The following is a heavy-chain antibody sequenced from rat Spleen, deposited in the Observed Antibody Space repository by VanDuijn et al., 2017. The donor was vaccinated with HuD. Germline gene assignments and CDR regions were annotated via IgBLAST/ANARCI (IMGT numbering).Heavy chain of an antibody. CDR2: ISYDGSST. D-gene: IGHD1-7*01. V-gene: IGHV5-29*01. CDR3: ARLPIWVYFDY. J-gene: IGHJ2*01. Sequence: EVQLVESDGGLVQPGRSLKLSCAASGFTFSDYYMAWVRQAPTKGLEWVATISYDGSSTYYRDSVKGRFTISRDNAKSTLYLQMDSLRSEDTATYYCARLPIWVYFDYWGQGVMVTVSS. CDR1: GFTFSDYY.